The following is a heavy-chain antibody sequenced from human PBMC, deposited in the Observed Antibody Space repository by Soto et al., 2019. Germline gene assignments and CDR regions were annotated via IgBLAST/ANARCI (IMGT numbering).Heavy chain of an antibody. J-gene: IGHJ3*02. CDR3: ARDEKIIADFDI. D-gene: IGHD3-16*02. V-gene: IGHV1-18*01. Sequence: ASVNVSCKASCYTFTIYCIILVLHAPVQGLEWMGWISAYNVNTNYAQKLQGRVTMTTDTSTSTAYMELRSLRSDATAVYYYARDEKIIADFDIWGQGTMVTVSS. CDR1: CYTFTIYC. CDR2: ISAYNVNT.